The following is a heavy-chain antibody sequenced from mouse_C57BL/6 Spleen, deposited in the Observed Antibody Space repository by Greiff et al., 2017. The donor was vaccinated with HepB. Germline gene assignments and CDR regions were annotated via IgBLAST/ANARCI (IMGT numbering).Heavy chain of an antibody. CDR3: TTWGNYVGAWFAY. CDR1: GFNIKDYY. J-gene: IGHJ3*01. Sequence: VQLKQSGAELVRPGASVKLSCTASGFNIKDYYMHWVKQRPEQGLEWIGRIDPEDGDTEYAPKFQGKATMTADTSSNTAYLQLSSLTSEDTAVYYCTTWGNYVGAWFAYWGQGTLVTVSA. CDR2: IDPEDGDT. V-gene: IGHV14-1*01. D-gene: IGHD2-1*01.